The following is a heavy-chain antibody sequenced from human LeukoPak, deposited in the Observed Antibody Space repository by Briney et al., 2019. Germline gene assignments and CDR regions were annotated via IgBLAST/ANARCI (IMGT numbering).Heavy chain of an antibody. CDR1: GGTFSSYA. CDR2: IIPILGIA. Sequence: SVRVSCKASGGTFSSYAISWVRQAPGQGLEWMGRIIPILGIANYAQKFQGRVTITADKSTSTAYMELSSLRSEDTAVYYCARDYGDLVGDYYYYIGMDVWGQGTPVTVS. V-gene: IGHV1-69*04. CDR3: ARDYGDLVGDYYYYIGMDV. J-gene: IGHJ6*02. D-gene: IGHD4-17*01.